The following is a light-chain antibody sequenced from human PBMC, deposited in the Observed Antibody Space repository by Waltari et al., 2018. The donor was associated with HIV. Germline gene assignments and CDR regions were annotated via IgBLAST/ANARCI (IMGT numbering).Light chain of an antibody. CDR2: INH. Sequence: QSVLTQPPSVSGAPGQRVSISCTGSSSNIGAGYDVPWYQQLPGTAPKLLVFINHNRPSGVPDRFSGSKSGTSASLAITGLQPEDEAHYYCQSYDRSLSVVFGGGTKLTVL. CDR1: SSNIGAGYD. V-gene: IGLV1-40*01. J-gene: IGLJ2*01. CDR3: QSYDRSLSVV.